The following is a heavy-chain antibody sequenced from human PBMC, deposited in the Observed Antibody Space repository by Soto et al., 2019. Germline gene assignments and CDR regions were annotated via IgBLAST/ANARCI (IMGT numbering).Heavy chain of an antibody. CDR3: ARDWGGLGY. J-gene: IGHJ4*02. CDR1: GFTFSSYW. Sequence: EVQLVESGGGLVQPGGSLRLSCAASGFTFSSYWMTWVRQAPGKGLEWVANIIKDGSEKSYVDSVKGRFTISRDNARNSLYLEMNNLRVEDTAVYYCARDWGGLGYWGQGTLVTVSS. V-gene: IGHV3-7*03. CDR2: IIKDGSEK. D-gene: IGHD3-10*01.